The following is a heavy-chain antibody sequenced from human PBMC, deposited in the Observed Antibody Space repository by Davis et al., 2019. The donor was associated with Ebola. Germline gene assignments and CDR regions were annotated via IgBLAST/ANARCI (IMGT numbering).Heavy chain of an antibody. Sequence: GGSLRLSCAASGFTFSSYGMHWVRQAPGKGLEWVAVISYDGSNKYYADSVKGRFTISRDNSKNTLYLQMNSLRAEDTALYYCAKEVSIFSYGMDVWGQGTTVTVSS. CDR2: ISYDGSNK. CDR3: AKEVSIFSYGMDV. V-gene: IGHV3-30*18. J-gene: IGHJ6*02. D-gene: IGHD3-3*01. CDR1: GFTFSSYG.